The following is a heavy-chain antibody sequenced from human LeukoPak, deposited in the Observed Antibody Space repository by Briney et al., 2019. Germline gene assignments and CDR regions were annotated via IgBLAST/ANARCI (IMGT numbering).Heavy chain of an antibody. CDR2: INPNSGGT. J-gene: IGHJ5*02. CDR3: ARRDTMVRGVIIDRSGWFDP. D-gene: IGHD3-10*01. CDR1: GYTFTGYY. Sequence: ASVKVSCKASGYTFTGYYMHWVRQAPGQGLEWMGWINPNSGGTNYAQKFQGRVTMTRDTSISTAYMELSRLRSDDTAVYYCARRDTMVRGVIIDRSGWFDPWGQGTLVTVSS. V-gene: IGHV1-2*02.